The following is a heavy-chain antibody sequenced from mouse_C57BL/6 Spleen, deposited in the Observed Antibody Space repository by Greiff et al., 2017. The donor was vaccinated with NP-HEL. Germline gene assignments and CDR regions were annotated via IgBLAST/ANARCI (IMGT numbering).Heavy chain of an antibody. D-gene: IGHD1-1*02. J-gene: IGHJ4*01. Sequence: QVQLQQSGPELVKPGASVKISCKASGYAFSSSWMNWVKQRPGKGLEWIGRIYPGDGDTNYNGKFKGKATLTADKSSSTAYMQLSSLTSEDSAVYFCARYGPYYYAMDYWGQGTSVTVSS. V-gene: IGHV1-82*01. CDR2: IYPGDGDT. CDR1: GYAFSSSW. CDR3: ARYGPYYYAMDY.